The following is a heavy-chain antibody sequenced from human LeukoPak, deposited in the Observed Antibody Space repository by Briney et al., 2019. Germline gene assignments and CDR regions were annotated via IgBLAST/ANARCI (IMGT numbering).Heavy chain of an antibody. CDR1: GFTFSNAY. Sequence: GGSLRLSCAASGFTFSNAYMNWVRQAPGEGPEWVSSISGSGAEIRYADSVKGRFTISRDNSQNTLYLRMNSLRVEDTAIYYCSKDLTTRSIGYFDYWGQGTPVTVSS. V-gene: IGHV3-23*01. J-gene: IGHJ4*02. D-gene: IGHD1-1*01. CDR3: SKDLTTRSIGYFDY. CDR2: ISGSGAEI.